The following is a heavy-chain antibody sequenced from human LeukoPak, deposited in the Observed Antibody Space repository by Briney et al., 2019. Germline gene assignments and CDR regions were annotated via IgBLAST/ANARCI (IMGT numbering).Heavy chain of an antibody. V-gene: IGHV5-51*01. Sequence: GESLKISCKGSGYSFTSYWIGWVRQMPGKGLEWMGIIYPGDSDTRYSPSFQGQVTISADKSISTAFLQWSSLKASDTAMYYCASHIAARPGSDAFDIWGQGTMVTVSS. D-gene: IGHD6-6*01. CDR3: ASHIAARPGSDAFDI. J-gene: IGHJ3*02. CDR2: IYPGDSDT. CDR1: GYSFTSYW.